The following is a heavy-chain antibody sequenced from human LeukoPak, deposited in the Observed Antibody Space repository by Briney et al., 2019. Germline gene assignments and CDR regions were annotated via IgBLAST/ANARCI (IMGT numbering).Heavy chain of an antibody. D-gene: IGHD3-10*01. CDR3: ARTMVRGVRDWFDP. Sequence: PSETLSLTCTVSGGPISSYYWSWIRQPPGKGLEWMGYIYYSGSTNYNPSLQSRVTISVDTSKNQFALKLISVPAADTAVYYCARTMVRGVRDWFDPWGQGTLVTVSS. CDR2: IYYSGST. CDR1: GGPISSYY. J-gene: IGHJ5*02. V-gene: IGHV4-59*01.